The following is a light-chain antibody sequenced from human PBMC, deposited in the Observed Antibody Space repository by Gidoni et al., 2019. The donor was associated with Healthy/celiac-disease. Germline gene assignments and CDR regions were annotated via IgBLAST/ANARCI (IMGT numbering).Light chain of an antibody. CDR1: QSISSY. CDR3: QQSYSTLLT. CDR2: AAS. J-gene: IGKJ4*01. Sequence: DFQMTQSPSSLSASVGDRVTTTCRASQSISSYLNWYQQKPGKAPKLLIYAASSLQSGVPSRFSGSGSGTDFTLTISSLQPEDFATYYCQQSYSTLLTFGGGTKVEIK. V-gene: IGKV1-39*01.